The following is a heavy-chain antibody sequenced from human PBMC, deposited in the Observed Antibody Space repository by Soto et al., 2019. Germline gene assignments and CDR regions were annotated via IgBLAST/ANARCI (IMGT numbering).Heavy chain of an antibody. CDR2: IYSGGST. J-gene: IGHJ6*02. Sequence: EVQLVESGGGLVQPGGSLRLSCAASGFTVSSNYMSWVRQAPGKGLEWVSVIYSGGSTYYADSVKGRFTISRDNSKNTLYLQMNSLRAEDTAVYYCARDYAMVRGVVHYYYGMDVWGQGTTVTVSS. D-gene: IGHD3-10*01. V-gene: IGHV3-66*01. CDR1: GFTVSSNY. CDR3: ARDYAMVRGVVHYYYGMDV.